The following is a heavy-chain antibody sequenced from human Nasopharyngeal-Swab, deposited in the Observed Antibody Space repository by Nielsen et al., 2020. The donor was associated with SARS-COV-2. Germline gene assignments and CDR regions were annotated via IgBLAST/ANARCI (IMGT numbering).Heavy chain of an antibody. D-gene: IGHD4-17*01. V-gene: IGHV3-64*01. CDR3: ATGDDYGRDY. Sequence: GESLKIPCAASGFTFSSYAMHWVRQAPGKGLEYVSAISSNGGSTYYANSVKGRFTISRDNSKNTLYLQMGSLRAEDMAVYYCATGDDYGRDYWGQGTLVTVSS. CDR1: GFTFSSYA. J-gene: IGHJ4*02. CDR2: ISSNGGST.